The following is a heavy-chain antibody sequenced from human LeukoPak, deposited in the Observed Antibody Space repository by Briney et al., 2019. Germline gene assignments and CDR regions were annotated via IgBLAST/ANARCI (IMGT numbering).Heavy chain of an antibody. CDR1: GFTFSDYS. CDR3: ARDLNWGFDY. Sequence: GGSLRLSCAASGFTFSDYSMNWVRQAPGKGLEWVSNIRGSGEGLGSGVYYADSVKGRFTISRDNAKNSLYLQTNSLSAEDTAFYYCARDLNWGFDYWGQGALVTVSS. D-gene: IGHD7-27*01. J-gene: IGHJ4*02. CDR2: IRGSGEGLGSGV. V-gene: IGHV3-48*04.